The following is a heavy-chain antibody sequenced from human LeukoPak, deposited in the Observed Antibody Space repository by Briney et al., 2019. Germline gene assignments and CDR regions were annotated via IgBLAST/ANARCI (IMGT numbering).Heavy chain of an antibody. CDR2: IYYSGST. D-gene: IGHD2-2*01. V-gene: IGHV4-31*03. J-gene: IGHJ6*04. Sequence: SQTLSLTCTVSVGAISSGGYYWSWIRQHPGKGLEWIVCIYYSGSTYYNPSLKSRVTISVDTEQNQFSLKLSSVTAADTAVYYCARSGPAAIRSLYYYYGMDVWGKGTTVTVSS. CDR3: ARSGPAAIRSLYYYYGMDV. CDR1: VGAISSGGYY.